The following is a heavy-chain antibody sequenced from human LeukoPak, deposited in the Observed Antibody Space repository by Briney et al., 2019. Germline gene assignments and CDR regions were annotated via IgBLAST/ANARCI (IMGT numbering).Heavy chain of an antibody. CDR3: TRDVVRDYFDY. D-gene: IGHD2-21*01. CDR1: GGSISSGDYY. CDR2: IHHSGNT. J-gene: IGHJ4*02. Sequence: SETLSLACTVSGGSISSGDYYWSWIRQPPGKGLEWIGYIHHSGNTYYNPSLKSRVNISLDTSKNQFSLKLSSGTAADTAVYYCTRDVVRDYFDYWGQGTPVTVSS. V-gene: IGHV4-30-4*01.